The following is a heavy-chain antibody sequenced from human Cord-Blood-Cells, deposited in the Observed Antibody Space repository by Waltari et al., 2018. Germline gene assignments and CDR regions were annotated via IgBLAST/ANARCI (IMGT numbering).Heavy chain of an antibody. CDR3: ASSIGAAAGTWIPGGGWYFDL. CDR2: INAGNGNT. D-gene: IGHD6-13*01. J-gene: IGHJ2*01. V-gene: IGHV1-3*01. CDR1: GYTFTSYA. Sequence: QVQLVQSGAEVKKPGASVKVSCKASGYTFTSYAMHWVRQAPGHRPEWMGWINAGNGNTKYSQKFQGRVTITRDTSASTAYMELSSLRSEDTAVYYCASSIGAAAGTWIPGGGWYFDLWGRGTLVTVSS.